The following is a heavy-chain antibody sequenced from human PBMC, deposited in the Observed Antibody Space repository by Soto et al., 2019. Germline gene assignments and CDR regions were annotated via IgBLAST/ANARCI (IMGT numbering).Heavy chain of an antibody. D-gene: IGHD2-2*01. V-gene: IGHV1-18*04. CDR3: ARAGYCSATSCPHYHYYYGMDV. Sequence: QVQLVQSGTEVKKPGASVKVSCKASGYTFTSYGINWVRQAPGQGLEWMGWISAYNGNTNYAQKLLGSVTMTTDTSTSTAYMELRSLSSEDTAVYYCARAGYCSATSCPHYHYYYGMDVWGQGTKVTVSS. CDR2: ISAYNGNT. J-gene: IGHJ6*02. CDR1: GYTFTSYG.